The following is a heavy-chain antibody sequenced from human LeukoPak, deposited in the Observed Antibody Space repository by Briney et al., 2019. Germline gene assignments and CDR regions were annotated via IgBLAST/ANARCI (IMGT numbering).Heavy chain of an antibody. CDR1: GYSFTSYA. J-gene: IGHJ6*02. V-gene: IGHV1-18*01. CDR3: ARGSGYGDYYYGMDV. D-gene: IGHD3-3*01. Sequence: ASVKVSCKASGYSFTSYAISWVRQAPGQGLEWMGWISAYNGNTNYAQKLQGRVTMTTDTSTSTAYMELRSLRSDDTAVYYCARGSGYGDYYYGMDVWGQGTTVTVSS. CDR2: ISAYNGNT.